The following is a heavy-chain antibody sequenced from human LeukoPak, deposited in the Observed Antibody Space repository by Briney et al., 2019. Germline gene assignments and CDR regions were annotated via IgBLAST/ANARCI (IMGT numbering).Heavy chain of an antibody. D-gene: IGHD1-26*01. Sequence: PSETLSLTCTVSGGSISSSSYYWRWIRQPPGKGLEWIGSIYYSGSTYYNPSLKSRVTISVDTSKNQFSLKLSSVTAADTAVYYCARVVGADDYYYYYMDVWGKGTTVTVSS. CDR3: ARVVGADDYYYYYMDV. V-gene: IGHV4-39*01. CDR2: IYYSGST. CDR1: GGSISSSSYY. J-gene: IGHJ6*03.